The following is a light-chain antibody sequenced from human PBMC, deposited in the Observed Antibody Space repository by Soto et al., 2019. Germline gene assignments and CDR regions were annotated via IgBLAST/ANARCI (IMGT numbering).Light chain of an antibody. CDR3: QQYGSSPLT. Sequence: EIVLTPAPGTLSLSPGERATLSCRASQSVSSSYLAWYQQKPGLAPRLLIYDASSRATGVPDRFSGSGSGTDFTLTISRLEPEDFAVYYCQQYGSSPLTFGGGTKVDIK. CDR2: DAS. V-gene: IGKV3-20*01. J-gene: IGKJ4*01. CDR1: QSVSSSY.